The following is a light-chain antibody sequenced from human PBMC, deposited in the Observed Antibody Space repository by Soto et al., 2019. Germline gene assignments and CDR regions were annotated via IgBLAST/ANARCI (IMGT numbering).Light chain of an antibody. J-gene: IGKJ4*01. Sequence: DIQMTQSPSSLSASVGDRVTITCRASQSISSYLNWYQQKPGKAPNLLIYTASILQSGVPSRFSGSGSGTDFTLTISSLQPEDFATYYCQQSYSTPPLTFGGGTKVDIK. CDR1: QSISSY. V-gene: IGKV1-39*01. CDR3: QQSYSTPPLT. CDR2: TAS.